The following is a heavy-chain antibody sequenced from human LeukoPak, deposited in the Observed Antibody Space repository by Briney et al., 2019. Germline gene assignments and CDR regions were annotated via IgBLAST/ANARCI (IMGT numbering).Heavy chain of an antibody. Sequence: PGGSLRLSCAASGFIVSSNYMSWVRQAPGKGLEWVSVIYSGGSTYYADSVKGRFTISRDISKNTLYLQMSSLRAEDTAVYYCARDRSGWYDSWGQGTLVTVS. CDR2: IYSGGST. CDR1: GFIVSSNY. CDR3: ARDRSGWYDS. J-gene: IGHJ5*01. D-gene: IGHD3-3*01. V-gene: IGHV3-53*01.